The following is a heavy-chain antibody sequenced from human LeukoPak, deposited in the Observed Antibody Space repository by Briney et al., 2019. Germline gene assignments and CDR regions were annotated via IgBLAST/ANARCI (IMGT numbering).Heavy chain of an antibody. D-gene: IGHD6-19*01. CDR2: SHNSGIS. V-gene: IGHV4-59*08. J-gene: IGHJ4*02. Sequence: SETLSLTCTVSGASISSHYWSWLRQPPGKGLEWIGYSHNSGISDYNPSLKSRVTMSVDTSKNQFSLKLSSVTAADTAVYYCARGGWSLDYWGQGALVTVSS. CDR1: GASISSHY. CDR3: ARGGWSLDY.